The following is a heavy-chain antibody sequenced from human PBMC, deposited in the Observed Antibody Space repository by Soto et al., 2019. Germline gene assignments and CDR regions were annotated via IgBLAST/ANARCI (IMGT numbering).Heavy chain of an antibody. CDR2: IYYST. V-gene: IGHV4-31*03. CDR3: ARDYRASYPAYYYYGMDV. D-gene: IGHD3-16*02. J-gene: IGHJ6*02. CDR1: GGSISSGSYY. Sequence: PAETLSLTCTVSGGSISSGSYYWSWIRQHPGKGLEWIGYIYYSTYYNPSLKSRVTISVDASKNQFSLKLSSVTAADTAVYYCARDYRASYPAYYYYGMDVWGQGTTVTVSS.